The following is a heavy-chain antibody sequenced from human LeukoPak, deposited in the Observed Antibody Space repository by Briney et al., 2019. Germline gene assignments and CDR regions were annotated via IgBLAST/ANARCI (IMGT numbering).Heavy chain of an antibody. D-gene: IGHD3-22*01. Sequence: ASVKVSYKASGYTFNRYGISWVRQAPGQGLEWMGWISAYNGNTNYAQKLQGRVTMTTDTSTTTAYMELRSLRSDDTAVYYCARDSYSYDNSAYTDYWGQGTLVAVSS. CDR1: GYTFNRYG. CDR3: ARDSYSYDNSAYTDY. CDR2: ISAYNGNT. J-gene: IGHJ4*02. V-gene: IGHV1-18*01.